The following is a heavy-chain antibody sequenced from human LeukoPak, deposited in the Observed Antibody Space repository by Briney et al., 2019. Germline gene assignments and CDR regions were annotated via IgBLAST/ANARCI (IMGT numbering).Heavy chain of an antibody. Sequence: GGSLRLSCAASGFTFSSYSMNWVRQAPGKGLEWVSSISSSSSYIYYADSVKGRFTISRDNAKNSLYLQMNSLRAEDTAVYYCAREIAAAGSYYFDYWGQGTLVTVSS. J-gene: IGHJ4*02. CDR2: ISSSSSYI. CDR3: AREIAAAGSYYFDY. D-gene: IGHD6-13*01. V-gene: IGHV3-21*01. CDR1: GFTFSSYS.